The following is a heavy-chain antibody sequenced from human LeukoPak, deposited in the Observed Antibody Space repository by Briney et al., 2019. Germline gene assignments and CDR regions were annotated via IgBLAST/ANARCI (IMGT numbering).Heavy chain of an antibody. V-gene: IGHV1-69*04. CDR1: GGSFSSYV. CDR2: IIPVLGVS. D-gene: IGHD2-2*01. Sequence: SVKVSCKASGGSFSSYVITWVRQAPGQGLEWMGRIIPVLGVSNFAQKFQGRVTITADKSTNTAHMELSRLESGDTAVYYCARNGLPGIVVVPAPNYYMDVWGKGTTVTVSS. CDR3: ARNGLPGIVVVPAPNYYMDV. J-gene: IGHJ6*03.